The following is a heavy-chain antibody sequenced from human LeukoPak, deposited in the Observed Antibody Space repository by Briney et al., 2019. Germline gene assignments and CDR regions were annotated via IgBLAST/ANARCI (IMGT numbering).Heavy chain of an antibody. CDR1: GGSISTYY. Sequence: SETLSLTCTVSGGSISTYYWSWIRQPPGKGLEWIGYLYYNGRTNYNPSLKSRVTLSLDTSKNQFSLKVISMTAADTAAYYCTKSDGYGLIRICGRGTMVTVSS. V-gene: IGHV4-59*12. D-gene: IGHD3-10*01. CDR3: TKSDGYGLIRI. CDR2: LYYNGRT. J-gene: IGHJ3*02.